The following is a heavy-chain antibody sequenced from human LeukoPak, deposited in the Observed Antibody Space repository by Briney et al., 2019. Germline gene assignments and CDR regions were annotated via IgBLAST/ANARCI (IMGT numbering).Heavy chain of an antibody. CDR2: TYYRSKWYN. Sequence: SQTLSLTCAISGDSVSSNSAAWNWIRQSPSRGLEWLGRTYYRSKWYNDYAVSVKSRITINPDTSKSQFSLQLNSVTPEDTAVYYCARVGEDYYDSSGYYDSWGQGTLVTVSS. D-gene: IGHD3-22*01. V-gene: IGHV6-1*01. J-gene: IGHJ4*02. CDR3: ARVGEDYYDSSGYYDS. CDR1: GDSVSSNSAA.